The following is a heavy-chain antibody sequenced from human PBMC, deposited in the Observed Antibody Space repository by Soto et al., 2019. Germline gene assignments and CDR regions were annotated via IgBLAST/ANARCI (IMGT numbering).Heavy chain of an antibody. J-gene: IGHJ4*02. Sequence: QLQESGPGLVKPSETLSLTCTVSHGSISSGDYFWGWIRQPPGKGLEFIGSIHSSGGTYYSPSLKSRVSISIDKSKNHFSQKLTSVTAGDTAVYFCASVVVGATRQTGSDHWGQGTLVTVS. CDR1: HGSISSGDYF. D-gene: IGHD2-15*01. CDR3: ASVVVGATRQTGSDH. CDR2: IHSSGGT. V-gene: IGHV4-39*02.